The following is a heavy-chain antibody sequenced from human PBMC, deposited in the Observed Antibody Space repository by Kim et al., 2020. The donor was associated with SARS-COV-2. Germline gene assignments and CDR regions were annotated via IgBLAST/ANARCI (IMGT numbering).Heavy chain of an antibody. V-gene: IGHV4-31*03. D-gene: IGHD4-17*01. CDR3: ARAKSNYSDYSGADFDI. J-gene: IGHJ3*02. CDR2: IYYSGST. CDR1: GGSISSGGYY. Sequence: SETLSLTCTVSGGSISSGGYYWSWIRQHPGKGLEWIGYIYYSGSTYYNPSLKSRVTISLDTSKNQFSLKLCSVTAADTAVYYCARAKSNYSDYSGADFDIWGQGTLVTVSS.